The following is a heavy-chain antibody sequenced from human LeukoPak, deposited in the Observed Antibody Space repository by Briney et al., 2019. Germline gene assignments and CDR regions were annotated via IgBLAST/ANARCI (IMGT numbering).Heavy chain of an antibody. CDR2: INTDGIST. J-gene: IGHJ4*01. V-gene: IGHV3-74*01. D-gene: IGHD2-21*02. CDR1: GFTFISYG. Sequence: GGSLRLSCAVSGFTFISYGMQWVRQAPGKGLAWVSRINTDGISTTYADPVKGRFTISRDNAKNTLYLQMNSLRAEDTAVYYCARELPREVTLDYWGQGTLVTVSS. CDR3: ARELPREVTLDY.